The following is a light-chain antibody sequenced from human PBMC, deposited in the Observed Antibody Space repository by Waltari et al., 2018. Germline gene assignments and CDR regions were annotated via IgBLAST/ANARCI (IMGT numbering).Light chain of an antibody. CDR1: NIDSYS. CDR3: QVWDSNIDHGV. V-gene: IGLV3-21*02. J-gene: IGLJ3*02. Sequence: VLTQPPSLSVAPGQTAKITCGRNNIDSYSLHWYRQKPGQAPVVVLYDKSARPSGVPERFSGSNYGNTATLTISRVEAGDEADYYCQVWDSNIDHGVFGGGTKLTVL. CDR2: DKS.